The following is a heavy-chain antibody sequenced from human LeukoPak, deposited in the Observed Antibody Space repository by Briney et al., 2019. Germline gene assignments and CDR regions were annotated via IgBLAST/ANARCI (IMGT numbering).Heavy chain of an antibody. CDR2: IRTTAEGAKYA. Sequence: GGSLRLSCATSGFSFTDYPMNWVRQAPGEGLELISNIRTTAEGAKYAYYADSGKGRVHISRNKAKNTLYPQMNSLRAEDPAVYYCAHDRGGELATFDYWGQGTLVTVSS. J-gene: IGHJ4*02. D-gene: IGHD3-10*02. CDR1: GFSFTDYP. V-gene: IGHV3-11*03. CDR3: AHDRGGELATFDY.